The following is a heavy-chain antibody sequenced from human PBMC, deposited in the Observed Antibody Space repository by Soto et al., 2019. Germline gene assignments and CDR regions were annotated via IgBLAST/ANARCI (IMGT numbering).Heavy chain of an antibody. J-gene: IGHJ4*02. CDR2: ISGSGGST. D-gene: IGHD3-3*01. Sequence: GGSLRLSCAASGFTFSSYAMSWVRQAPGKGLEWVSAISGSGGSTYYADSVKGRFTISRDNSKNTLYLQMNSLRAEDTVVYYCAKDLSAGFSDPRDYWGQGTLVTVSS. CDR3: AKDLSAGFSDPRDY. CDR1: GFTFSSYA. V-gene: IGHV3-23*01.